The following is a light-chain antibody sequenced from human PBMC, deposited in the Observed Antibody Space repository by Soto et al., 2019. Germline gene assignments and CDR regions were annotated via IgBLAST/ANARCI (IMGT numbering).Light chain of an antibody. CDR1: QSISSY. J-gene: IGKJ4*01. CDR3: QQSYSTPLT. Sequence: DIQITQSPSSLSASVGDRVTITCRASQSISSYLNWYQQKPGKAPNLLIYAASSLQSGVPSRFSGSGSGTDFTLTISSLQPEDFATYYCQQSYSTPLTLGGGTKVDXK. V-gene: IGKV1-39*01. CDR2: AAS.